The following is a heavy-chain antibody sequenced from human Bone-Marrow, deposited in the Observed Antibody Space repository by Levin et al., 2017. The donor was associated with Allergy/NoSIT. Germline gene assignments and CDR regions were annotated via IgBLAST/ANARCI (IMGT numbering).Heavy chain of an antibody. Sequence: GGSLRLSCAASGFTFSNAWMSWVRQAPGKGLEWVGRIKSKTDGGTTDYAAPVKGRFTISRDDSKNTLYLQMNSLKTEDTAVYYCTTSGPGELVIIPLSLQETYYYYGMDVWGQGTTVTVSS. V-gene: IGHV3-15*01. J-gene: IGHJ6*02. CDR2: IKSKTDGGTT. D-gene: IGHD3-9*01. CDR1: GFTFSNAW. CDR3: TTSGPGELVIIPLSLQETYYYYGMDV.